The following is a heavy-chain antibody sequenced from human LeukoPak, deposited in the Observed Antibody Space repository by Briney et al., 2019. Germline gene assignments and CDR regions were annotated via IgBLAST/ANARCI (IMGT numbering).Heavy chain of an antibody. D-gene: IGHD3-3*01. Sequence: GGSLRLSCAASGFTFSGFGMHWVRQAPGKGLEWVAFIRYDAGNKYSADSVKGRFSISRDNSKNTLYLQMNSLRTEDTAVYYCAKGTQFWNGYHIGSWGQGTLVTVSS. J-gene: IGHJ5*01. CDR2: IRYDAGNK. CDR1: GFTFSGFG. CDR3: AKGTQFWNGYHIGS. V-gene: IGHV3-30*02.